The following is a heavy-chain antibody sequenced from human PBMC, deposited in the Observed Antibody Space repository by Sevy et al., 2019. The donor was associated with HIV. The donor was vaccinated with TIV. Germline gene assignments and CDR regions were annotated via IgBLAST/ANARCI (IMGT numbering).Heavy chain of an antibody. J-gene: IGHJ3*02. CDR1: GFTFSSYA. CDR3: AKFWGRGRGKDAFDI. CDR2: ISGSGGST. Sequence: GGSLRLSCAASGFTFSSYAMRWVRQAPGKGLEWVSAISGSGGSTYYADSVKGRFTISRDNSKNTLYLQMNSLRAEDTAVYYCAKFWGRGRGKDAFDIWGQGTMVTVSS. V-gene: IGHV3-23*01. D-gene: IGHD3-16*01.